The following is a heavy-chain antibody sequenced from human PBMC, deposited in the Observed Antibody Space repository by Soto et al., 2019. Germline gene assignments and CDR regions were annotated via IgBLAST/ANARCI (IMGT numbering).Heavy chain of an antibody. CDR1: EFSVSDNS. V-gene: IGHV3-53*04. CDR3: KSRDY. Sequence: EVQLVESGGGLVLPGGSLRLAYEASEFSVSDNSMNWVRQAPGKGLEWVAVIFSGGSTNYADSVKGRFTISRLKSENTLYLQMSSLRPEDTAVYFCKSRDYWGRGTLVTVSS. CDR2: IFSGGST. J-gene: IGHJ4*02.